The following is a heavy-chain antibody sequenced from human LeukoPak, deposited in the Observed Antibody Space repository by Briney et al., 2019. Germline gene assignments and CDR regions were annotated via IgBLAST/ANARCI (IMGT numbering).Heavy chain of an antibody. CDR1: GFSLSTSGVG. J-gene: IGHJ1*01. D-gene: IGHD2-2*01. CDR3: AHARSSTSYLGHFQH. Sequence: SGPTLVKPTQTLTLTCTFSGFSLSTSGVGVCWIRQPPGKALEWLALIYWDDDKRYSPSLKSRLTITKHTYKNQVVLTMTNMDPVDTAPYYCAHARSSTSYLGHFQHWGQGTLVTVSS. CDR2: IYWDDDK. V-gene: IGHV2-5*02.